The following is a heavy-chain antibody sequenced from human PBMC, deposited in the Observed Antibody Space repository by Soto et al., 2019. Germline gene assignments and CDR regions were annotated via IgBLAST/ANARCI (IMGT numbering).Heavy chain of an antibody. V-gene: IGHV4-34*01. J-gene: IGHJ4*02. CDR1: GGSFTGYY. CDR3: ARGQEGVVATH. CDR2: IKDGGST. D-gene: IGHD2-15*01. Sequence: QVQLQQWGAGLLKPSETLSLTCAVNGGSFTGYYWSWVRQPPGKGLEWIGEIKDGGSTNYSPSLRRXXTXSXXTSKKQFSVKVTSVTAADTAVYYCARGQEGVVATHWDQGTLVTVSS.